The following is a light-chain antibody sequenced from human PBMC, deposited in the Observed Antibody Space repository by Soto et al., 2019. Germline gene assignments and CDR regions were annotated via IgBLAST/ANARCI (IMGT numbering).Light chain of an antibody. CDR2: GVS. V-gene: IGKV3-20*01. Sequence: EIVLTQSPGTLSLSPGERATLFCRASQSVSSDYLGWYQQKPGQAPRLLIYGVSSRATGIPDRFSGSGSETDFTLTISRLEPEDFAVYYCQQYGNSPVTLGQGTKLEI. J-gene: IGKJ2*01. CDR3: QQYGNSPVT. CDR1: QSVSSDY.